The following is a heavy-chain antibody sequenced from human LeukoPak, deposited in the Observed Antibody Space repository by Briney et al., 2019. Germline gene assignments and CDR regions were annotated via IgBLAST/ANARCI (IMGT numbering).Heavy chain of an antibody. Sequence: SETLSLTCTVSGGSISSSSYYWGWIRQPPGKGLEWIGSIYYSGSTYYNPSLKSRVTISVDTSKNQFSLKLSSVTAADTAVYYCARQYVGAAYYYYYYMDVWGKETTVTVSS. CDR2: IYYSGST. V-gene: IGHV4-39*01. J-gene: IGHJ6*03. D-gene: IGHD1-26*01. CDR1: GGSISSSSYY. CDR3: ARQYVGAAYYYYYYMDV.